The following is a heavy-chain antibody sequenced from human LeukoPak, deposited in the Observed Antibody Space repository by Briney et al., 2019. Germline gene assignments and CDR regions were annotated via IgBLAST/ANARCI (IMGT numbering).Heavy chain of an antibody. J-gene: IGHJ6*02. D-gene: IGHD2-21*01. Sequence: PGGSLRLSCAASGFTFSNYAMSWVRQAPEGGVEWVSTISSRGDSTYDADSMKGRFTISRDNAKNSLYLQMNSLRAEETAVYYCARGSAAIALYGLDVWGQGTTVTVSS. CDR3: ARGSAAIALYGLDV. V-gene: IGHV3-23*01. CDR1: GFTFSNYA. CDR2: ISSRGDST.